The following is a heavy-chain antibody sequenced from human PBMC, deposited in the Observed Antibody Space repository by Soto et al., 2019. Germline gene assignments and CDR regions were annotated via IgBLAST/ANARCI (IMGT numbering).Heavy chain of an antibody. D-gene: IGHD6-6*01. Sequence: QVQLQESGPGLVKPSQTLSLTCTVSGGSISSGDYYWSWIRQPPGKGLEWIGYIYYSGSTYYNPSPRGGLPISLTPSRTRSPWSRAFWPPAARACYYGAGVGSSIAVRPFDYWGKGPRV. CDR3: AGVGSSIAVRPFDY. CDR1: GGSISSGDYY. V-gene: IGHV4-30-4*01. CDR2: IYYSGST. J-gene: IGHJ4*02.